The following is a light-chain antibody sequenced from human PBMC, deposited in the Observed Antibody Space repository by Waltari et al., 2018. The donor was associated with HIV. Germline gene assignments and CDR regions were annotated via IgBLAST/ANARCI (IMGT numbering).Light chain of an antibody. V-gene: IGLV2-14*01. Sequence: QSALTQPASVSGFPGQSITISCTGTRSDVGDYYYVPWYQQFPGKAPKVLIFEVSNRPSGVSDRFSGSKSGNTASLTISGLQTEDEADYFCSSYTTSNTVVFGGGTKLTVL. J-gene: IGLJ2*01. CDR3: SSYTTSNTVV. CDR1: RSDVGDYYY. CDR2: EVS.